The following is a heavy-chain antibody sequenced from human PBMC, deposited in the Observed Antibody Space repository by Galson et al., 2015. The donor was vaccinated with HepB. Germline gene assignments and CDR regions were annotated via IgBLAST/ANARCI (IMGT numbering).Heavy chain of an antibody. J-gene: IGHJ4*02. CDR1: GFTFSSYW. CDR3: ARTRGAAAGIFDN. V-gene: IGHV3-74*01. Sequence: SLRLSCAASGFTFSSYWMHWVRQVPGKGLVWVSRINSDGSYITHADSVKGRFTISRDSAKNTLYLQMNSPRAEDTALYYCARTRGAAAGIFDNWGQGSLVTVSS. CDR2: INSDGSYI. D-gene: IGHD6-13*01.